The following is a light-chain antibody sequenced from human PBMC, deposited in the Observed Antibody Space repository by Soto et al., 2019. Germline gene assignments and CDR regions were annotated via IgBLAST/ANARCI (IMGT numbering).Light chain of an antibody. Sequence: DIQMTQSPSSLSASVGDRVTITCRASQDISNALAWYQQKPGKVPELLIYAASTLQSGVPPRFSGSGSGTDFSLTIYSLQPEDVANYYCQRYNSASTFGPGTKVEIK. CDR3: QRYNSAST. V-gene: IGKV1-27*01. CDR1: QDISNA. J-gene: IGKJ1*01. CDR2: AAS.